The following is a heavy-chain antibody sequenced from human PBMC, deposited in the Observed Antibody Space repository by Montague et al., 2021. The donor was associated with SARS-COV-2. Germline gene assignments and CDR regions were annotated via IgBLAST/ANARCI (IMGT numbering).Heavy chain of an antibody. J-gene: IGHJ6*03. Sequence: SETLSLTCAVYGGSFSGYYWSWIRQPPGKGLEWIGEINNSGSTNYNPSLKSRVTISVDTSKNQFSLKLPSVTAADTAVYYCARGRIEVSMIVVVLTGASYYMDVWGKGTTVTVSS. CDR3: ARGRIEVSMIVVVLTGASYYMDV. CDR2: INNSGST. D-gene: IGHD3-22*01. V-gene: IGHV4-34*01. CDR1: GGSFSGYY.